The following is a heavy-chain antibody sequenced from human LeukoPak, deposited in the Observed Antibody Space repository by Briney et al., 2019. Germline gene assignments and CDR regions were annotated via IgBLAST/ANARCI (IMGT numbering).Heavy chain of an antibody. D-gene: IGHD5-18*01. CDR1: GGTFSSYA. Sequence: SAKVSCKASGGTFSSYAISWVRQAPGQGLEWMGGIIPIFGTANYAQKFQGRVTMTGDTSTSTVYMDLRSLRSEDTAVYYCARDLDSSLVPYYFDSWGQGTLVTVYS. CDR2: IIPIFGTA. J-gene: IGHJ4*02. V-gene: IGHV1-69*06. CDR3: ARDLDSSLVPYYFDS.